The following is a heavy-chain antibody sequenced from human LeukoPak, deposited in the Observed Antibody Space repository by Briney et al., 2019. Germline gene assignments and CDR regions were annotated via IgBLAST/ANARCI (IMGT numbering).Heavy chain of an antibody. Sequence: GGSLRLSCAASGFTFSSYWMSWVRQAPGKGLEWVSYISSSGSTIYYADSVKGRFTISRDNAKNSLYLQMNSLRAEDTAVYYCASAGDLTTYYYGSGSFWGQGTLVTVSS. CDR2: ISSSGSTI. CDR3: ASAGDLTTYYYGSGSF. J-gene: IGHJ4*02. D-gene: IGHD3-10*01. V-gene: IGHV3-48*04. CDR1: GFTFSSYW.